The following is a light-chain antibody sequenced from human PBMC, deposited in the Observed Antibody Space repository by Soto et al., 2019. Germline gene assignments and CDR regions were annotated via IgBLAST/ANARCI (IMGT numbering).Light chain of an antibody. CDR2: DAS. V-gene: IGKV1-5*01. J-gene: IGKJ1*01. CDR1: QSISSW. CDR3: QQYNSYSLA. Sequence: DIQMTQSPSTLSASVGDRVTITCRASQSISSWLAWNQQKPGKAPKLLIYDASSSESGVPSRFSGSGFGTEFTLTISNLQPDDFATYYCQQYNSYSLAYGQGTKVEIK.